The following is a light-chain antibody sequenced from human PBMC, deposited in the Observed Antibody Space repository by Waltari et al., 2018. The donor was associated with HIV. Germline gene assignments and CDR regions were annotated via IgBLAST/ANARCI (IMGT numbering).Light chain of an antibody. J-gene: IGLJ3*02. CDR1: TSDKY. CDR2: EAT. CDR3: APVTSTNLLV. V-gene: IGLV2-14*01. Sequence: QSALTQPASVSGSPGQSITIACTGTTSDKYTTSDPQGPGDVTRLNVFEATMRPPWLRRRFAAPWSASTAPLTITALHTDGEADYLCAPVTSTNLLVFGGGTRLTV.